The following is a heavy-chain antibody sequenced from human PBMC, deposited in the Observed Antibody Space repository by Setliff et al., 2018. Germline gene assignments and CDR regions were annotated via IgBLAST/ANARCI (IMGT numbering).Heavy chain of an antibody. D-gene: IGHD2-15*01. Sequence: GESLKISCRGSGYTFSDYWIGWVRQMPGKGLEWMGIIYPGDSDTRYSPSFQGQVTFSADKSISTAYLQWSSLKASGTATYYCARVGTAGGYYFDFWGQGALVTVSS. CDR3: ARVGTAGGYYFDF. CDR2: IYPGDSDT. V-gene: IGHV5-51*01. J-gene: IGHJ4*02. CDR1: GYTFSDYW.